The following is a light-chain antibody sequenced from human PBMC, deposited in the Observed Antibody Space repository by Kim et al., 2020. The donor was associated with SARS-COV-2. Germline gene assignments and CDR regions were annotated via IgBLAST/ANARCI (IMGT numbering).Light chain of an antibody. CDR2: QDS. Sequence: VSPRQTASITCSGDKLGDKYACWYQQKPGQSPVLVIYQDSKRPSGIPGRFSGSNSGNTATLTISGTQAMDEADYYCQAWDSSTVVFGGGTQLIVL. CDR3: QAWDSSTVV. V-gene: IGLV3-1*01. J-gene: IGLJ2*01. CDR1: KLGDKY.